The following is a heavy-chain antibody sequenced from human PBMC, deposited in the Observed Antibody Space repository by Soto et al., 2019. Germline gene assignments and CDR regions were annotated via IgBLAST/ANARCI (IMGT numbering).Heavy chain of an antibody. V-gene: IGHV1-2*04. CDR1: GYTFTGYY. Sequence: ASVKVSCKASGYTFTGYYMHWVRQAPGQGLEWMGWINPNSGGTNYAQKFQGWVTMTRDTSISTAYMELSRLRSDDTAVYYCARDVSSGWLNSDYWGQGTLVTVSS. CDR2: INPNSGGT. J-gene: IGHJ4*02. D-gene: IGHD6-19*01. CDR3: ARDVSSGWLNSDY.